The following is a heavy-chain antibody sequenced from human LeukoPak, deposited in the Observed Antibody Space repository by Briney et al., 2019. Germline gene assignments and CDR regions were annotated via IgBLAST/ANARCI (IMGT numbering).Heavy chain of an antibody. V-gene: IGHV3-23*01. Sequence: GGSLRLSCAASGFTFSSYAMNWVRQAPGKGLEWVSAISGGGGSTYYADSVKGRFTISRDNSKNTLYLQMNSLRAEDTAVYYCATTLWFGELSFDYWGQGTLVTVSS. J-gene: IGHJ4*02. CDR1: GFTFSSYA. CDR2: ISGGGGST. CDR3: ATTLWFGELSFDY. D-gene: IGHD3-10*01.